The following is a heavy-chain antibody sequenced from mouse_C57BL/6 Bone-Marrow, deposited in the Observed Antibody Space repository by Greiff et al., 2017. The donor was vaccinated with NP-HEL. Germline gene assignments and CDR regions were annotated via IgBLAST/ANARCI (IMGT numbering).Heavy chain of an antibody. V-gene: IGHV2-9-1*01. CDR2: IWTGGGT. CDR3: ARTHYGSSYGAWFAY. CDR1: GFSLTSYA. D-gene: IGHD1-1*01. J-gene: IGHJ3*01. Sequence: QVQLQQSGPGLVAPSQSLSITCTVSGFSLTSYAISWVRQPPGKGLEWLGVIWTGGGTNYNSALKSRLSISKDNSKSQVFLKMNSLQTDDTARYYCARTHYGSSYGAWFAYWGQGTLVTVSA.